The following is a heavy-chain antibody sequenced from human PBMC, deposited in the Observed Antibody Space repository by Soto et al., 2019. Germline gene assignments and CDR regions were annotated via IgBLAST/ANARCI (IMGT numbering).Heavy chain of an antibody. J-gene: IGHJ6*02. CDR3: AKQRRSGWYYYGMDV. V-gene: IGHV1-8*01. CDR1: GYTFTSYD. D-gene: IGHD6-19*01. Sequence: QVQLVQSGAEVKKPGASVKVSCKASGYTFTSYDINWVRQATGQGLEWMGWMNPNSGNTGYAQKFQGRVTMTRNTSISTAYMELSSLRSEDMAVYYCAKQRRSGWYYYGMDVWGQGTTVTVSS. CDR2: MNPNSGNT.